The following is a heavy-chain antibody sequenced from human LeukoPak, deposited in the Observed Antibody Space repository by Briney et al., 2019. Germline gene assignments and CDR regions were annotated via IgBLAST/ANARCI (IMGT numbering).Heavy chain of an antibody. D-gene: IGHD3-10*01. J-gene: IGHJ4*02. CDR3: ARAVRTVYYFDY. CDR2: INPNSGGT. Sequence: ASVRVSCKASGYTFTGYYMHWVRQAPGQGLEWMGWINPNSGGTNYAQKFQGRVTMTRDTSISTAYMELSRLRSDDTAVYYCARAVRTVYYFDYWGQGTLVTVSS. CDR1: GYTFTGYY. V-gene: IGHV1-2*02.